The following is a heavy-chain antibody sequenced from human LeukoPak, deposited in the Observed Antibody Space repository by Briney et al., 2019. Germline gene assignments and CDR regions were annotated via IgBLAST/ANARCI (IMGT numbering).Heavy chain of an antibody. J-gene: IGHJ5*02. CDR3: ARQGRGGSYFFGLGSSNWFDP. CDR1: GGSISSYY. V-gene: IGHV4-59*08. D-gene: IGHD1-26*01. Sequence: SETLSLTCTVSGGSISSYYWSWIRQPPGKGLEWIGYIYYSGSTNYNPSLKSRVTISVDTSKNQFSLKLSSVTAVDTAVYYCARQGRGGSYFFGLGSSNWFDPWGQGTLVTVSS. CDR2: IYYSGST.